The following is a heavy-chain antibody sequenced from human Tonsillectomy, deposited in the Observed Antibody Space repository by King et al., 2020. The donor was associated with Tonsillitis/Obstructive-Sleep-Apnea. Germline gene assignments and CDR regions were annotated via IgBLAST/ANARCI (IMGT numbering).Heavy chain of an antibody. CDR3: AVGPDYRIFHY. CDR1: GYTFTIYA. V-gene: IGHV7-4-1*02. CDR2: INTNTGNP. D-gene: IGHD4-11*01. Sequence: VQLVQSGSELKKPGASVKVSCKTSGYTFTIYAMNWVRQAPGQGLEWMGWINTNTGNPTYAQGFTGRFVFSLDTSVSTSSLQISSLKAEDPAGYYCAVGPDYRIFHYWGQGALVTVSS. J-gene: IGHJ4*02.